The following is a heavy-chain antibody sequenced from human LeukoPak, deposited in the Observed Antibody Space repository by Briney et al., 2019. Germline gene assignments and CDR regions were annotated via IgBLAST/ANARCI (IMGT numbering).Heavy chain of an antibody. CDR1: GFTFSDHY. CDR2: TRNKANSYTT. V-gene: IGHV3-72*01. J-gene: IGHJ4*02. D-gene: IGHD2-21*01. CDR3: VRVVHITANYPFDY. Sequence: GGALRLSCAASGFTFSDHYMDWVRLAPGKGLEWVGRTRNKANSYTTEYAAYVKGRFTISRDDSRNSLYLQMNSLKSEDTAVYYCVRVVHITANYPFDYWGQGTLVTVSS.